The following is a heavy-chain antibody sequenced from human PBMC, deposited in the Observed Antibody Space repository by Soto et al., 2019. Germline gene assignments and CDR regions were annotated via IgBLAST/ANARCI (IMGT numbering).Heavy chain of an antibody. CDR3: ARGNCSSPNCYSFSGYYGMDV. CDR2: IIPIFGTA. CDR1: GGTFSSYA. D-gene: IGHD2-2*01. V-gene: IGHV1-69*13. Sequence: GASVKVSCKASGGTFSSYAISWVRQAPGQGLEWMGGIIPIFGTANYAQKFQGRVTITADESTSTAYMELSSLRSEDTALYYCARGNCSSPNCYSFSGYYGMDVWGQGTTVTVSS. J-gene: IGHJ6*02.